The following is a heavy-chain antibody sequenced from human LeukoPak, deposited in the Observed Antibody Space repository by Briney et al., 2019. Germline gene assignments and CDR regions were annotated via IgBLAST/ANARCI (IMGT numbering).Heavy chain of an antibody. Sequence: PSETLSLTCTVSGGSISGGYWSWIRQPPGRGLEWIGYVYTSGSTNYNPSPKSRVTISVDTSKSQFALNLSSVTAADTAVYYCAKSYLDYSTYYSCYFNLRGQGALVTV. CDR1: GGSISGGY. CDR3: AKSYLDYSTYYSCYFNL. V-gene: IGHV4-4*09. CDR2: VYTSGST. D-gene: IGHD4-11*01. J-gene: IGHJ4*02.